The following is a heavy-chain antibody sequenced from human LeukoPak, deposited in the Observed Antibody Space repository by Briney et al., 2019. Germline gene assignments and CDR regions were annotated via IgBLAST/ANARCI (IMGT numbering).Heavy chain of an antibody. J-gene: IGHJ4*02. CDR1: GGSISSYY. V-gene: IGHV4-34*01. CDR2: INHSGST. D-gene: IGHD1-26*01. CDR3: ASGWELLDY. Sequence: SETLSLTCTVSGGSISSYYWSWIRQPPGKGLEWIGEINHSGSTNYNPSLKSRVTISVDTSKNQFSLKLSSVTAADTAVYYCASGWELLDYWGQGTLVTVSS.